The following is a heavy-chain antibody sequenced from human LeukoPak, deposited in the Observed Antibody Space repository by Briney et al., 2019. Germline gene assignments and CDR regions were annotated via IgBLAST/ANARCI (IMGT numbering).Heavy chain of an antibody. J-gene: IGHJ4*02. CDR3: AREGSSSWYGPVDY. CDR2: IYTSGST. V-gene: IGHV4-4*07. Sequence: PSETLSLTCTVSGGSISSYYWSWIRQPAGKGLEWIGRIYTSGSTNYNPSLKSRVTMSVDTSKNQFSLKLSSVTAADTAVYYCAREGSSSWYGPVDYWGQGTLVTVSS. CDR1: GGSISSYY. D-gene: IGHD6-13*01.